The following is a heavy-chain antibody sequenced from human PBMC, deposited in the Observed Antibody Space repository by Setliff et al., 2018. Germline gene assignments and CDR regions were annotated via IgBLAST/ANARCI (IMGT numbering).Heavy chain of an antibody. V-gene: IGHV4-38-2*01. CDR3: ARQIDYGDFQYFDY. CDR1: DFSINSGYY. J-gene: IGHJ4*02. D-gene: IGHD4-17*01. CDR2: IYRNGNT. Sequence: SETLSLTCSVSDFSINSGYYWGWIRQSPGEGLEWIGSIYRNGNTYYNPSLKSRVTISVDTSKNQLSLKLNSVTAADTAVYYCARQIDYGDFQYFDYWGQGTL.